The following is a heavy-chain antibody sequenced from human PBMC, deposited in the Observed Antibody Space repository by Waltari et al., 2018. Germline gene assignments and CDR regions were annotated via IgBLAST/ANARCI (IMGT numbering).Heavy chain of an antibody. CDR2: ISYDGSNK. V-gene: IGHV3-30*18. CDR1: GVTFSRYG. J-gene: IGHJ4*02. Sequence: QVPLVESGGGVCQPERSLRLSCAAPGVTFSRYGLHGVRQAPGKGLEWVAVISYDGSNKYYADSVKGRFTISRDNSKNTLYLQMNSLRAEDTAVYYCAKDGGSYYDYWGQGTLVTVSS. CDR3: AKDGGSYYDY. D-gene: IGHD1-26*01.